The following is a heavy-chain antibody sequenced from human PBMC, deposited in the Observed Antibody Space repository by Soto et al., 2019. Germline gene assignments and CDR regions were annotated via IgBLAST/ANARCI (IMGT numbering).Heavy chain of an antibody. V-gene: IGHV4-30-2*01. CDR1: GGSISSGGYS. CDR2: IYHSGST. J-gene: IGHJ4*02. Sequence: TLSLTCAASGGSISSGGYSWSWIRQPPGKGLEWIGYIYHSGSTYYNPSLKSRVTISVDRSKNQFSLKLSSVTAADTAVYYCARSAIIAVAGFNYWGQGTLVTVSS. CDR3: ARSAIIAVAGFNY. D-gene: IGHD6-19*01.